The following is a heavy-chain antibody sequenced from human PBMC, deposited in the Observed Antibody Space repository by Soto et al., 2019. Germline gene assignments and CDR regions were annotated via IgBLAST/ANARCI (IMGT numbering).Heavy chain of an antibody. V-gene: IGHV3-30-3*01. CDR3: ARNLGYCSSTSCYNGIPRGYGMDV. Sequence: GGSLRLSCAASGFTFSSYAMHWVRQAPGKGLEWVAVISYDGSNKYYADSVKGRFTISRDNSKNTLYLQMNSLRAEDTAVYYCARNLGYCSSTSCYNGIPRGYGMDVWGQGTTVTVSS. CDR2: ISYDGSNK. D-gene: IGHD2-2*02. J-gene: IGHJ6*02. CDR1: GFTFSSYA.